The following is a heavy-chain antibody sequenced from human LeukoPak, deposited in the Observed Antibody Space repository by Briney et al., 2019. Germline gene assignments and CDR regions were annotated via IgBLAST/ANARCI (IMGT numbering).Heavy chain of an antibody. CDR3: VLLGIAAAGELWFDP. J-gene: IGHJ5*02. V-gene: IGHV3-30*01. CDR2: ISYDGSNK. CDR1: GFTFSSYA. D-gene: IGHD6-13*01. Sequence: PGGSLLLSCAASGFTFSSYAMHWVRPAPGKGLEWVAVISYDGSNKYYADSVKGRFTISRDNSKNTLYLQMNSLRAEDTAVYYCVLLGIAAAGELWFDPWGQGTLVTVSS.